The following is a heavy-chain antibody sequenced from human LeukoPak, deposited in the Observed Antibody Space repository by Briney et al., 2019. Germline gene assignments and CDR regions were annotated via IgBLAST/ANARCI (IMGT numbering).Heavy chain of an antibody. CDR3: ATLPFGGPRRVFDY. Sequence: SETLSLTCTVSGGSISSYYWSWIRQPPGKGVEWIGYIYYSGSTNYNPSLKSRVAISVDTSRNQFSLKLSSVTAADTAVYYCATLPFGGPRRVFDYWGQGIPVTVSS. CDR2: IYYSGST. J-gene: IGHJ4*02. D-gene: IGHD3-16*01. CDR1: GGSISSYY. V-gene: IGHV4-59*01.